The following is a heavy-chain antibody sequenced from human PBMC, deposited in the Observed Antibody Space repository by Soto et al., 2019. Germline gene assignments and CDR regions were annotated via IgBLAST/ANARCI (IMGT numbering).Heavy chain of an antibody. CDR3: ARVLITSGPLEYSFDY. CDR2: ITDSGRT. V-gene: IGHV4-31*03. D-gene: IGHD3-16*01. J-gene: IGHJ4*02. Sequence: PSETLSLTCSVSGGSIRRSDSCWSWVRQFPGKGLEWIAYITDSGRTDYNQSLKSRATISIDTSKNQFFLNLSSMTAADTAVYFCARVLITSGPLEYSFDYWCPGSLVNVSS. CDR1: GGSIRRSDSC.